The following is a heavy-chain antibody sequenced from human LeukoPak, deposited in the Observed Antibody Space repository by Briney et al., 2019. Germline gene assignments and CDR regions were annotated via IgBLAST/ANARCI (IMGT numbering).Heavy chain of an antibody. V-gene: IGHV1-18*01. J-gene: IGHJ6*02. CDR1: GYTFTRYA. D-gene: IGHD2-21*02. CDR2: ISAYNGNT. CDR3: ARDSWAYCGGDCYNYYGLDV. Sequence: ASVKVSCKASGYTFTRYAISWVRQAPGQELEWMGWISAYNGNTNYVQKLQSRVTMTTDASTSTAYMELRSLRSDDTAVYYCARDSWAYCGGDCYNYYGLDVWGQGTTVTVSS.